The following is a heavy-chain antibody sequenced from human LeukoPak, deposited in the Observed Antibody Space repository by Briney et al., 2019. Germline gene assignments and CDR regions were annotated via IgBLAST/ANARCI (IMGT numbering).Heavy chain of an antibody. V-gene: IGHV4-59*11. CDR3: ARDRGYGDYLNYFDY. Sequence: SETLSLTCKVSGGSINSHYWSWIRQPPGKGLEWIGYIYYSGSTNYNPPLKSRVTISVDTSKNQFSLKLSSVTAADTAVYYCARDRGYGDYLNYFDYWGQGTLVTVSS. J-gene: IGHJ4*02. CDR1: GGSINSHY. D-gene: IGHD4-17*01. CDR2: IYYSGST.